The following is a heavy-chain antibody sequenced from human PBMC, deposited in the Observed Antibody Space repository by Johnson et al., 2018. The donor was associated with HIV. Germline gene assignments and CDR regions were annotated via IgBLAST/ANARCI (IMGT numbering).Heavy chain of an antibody. CDR1: GFTFDDYA. CDR3: AKGVVPAAADAFDI. J-gene: IGHJ3*02. D-gene: IGHD2-2*01. V-gene: IGHV3-9*01. Sequence: VESGGGLVQPGRSLRLSCAASGFTFDDYAMHWVRQAPGKGLVWVARINNDGGSTSYVDSVKGRFTISRDNSKNTLYLQMNSLRAEDTAVYYCAKGVVPAAADAFDIWGQGTMVTVSS. CDR2: INNDGGST.